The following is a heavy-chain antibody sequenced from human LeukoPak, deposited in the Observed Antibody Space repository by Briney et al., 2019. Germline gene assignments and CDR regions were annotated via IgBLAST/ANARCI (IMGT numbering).Heavy chain of an antibody. CDR1: GFTFSGSA. D-gene: IGHD5-12*01. CDR2: IRSKANSSAT. Sequence: GGPLRLSCAASGFTFSGSAMHWVRQASGKGLEWVGRIRSKANSSATAYAASVKGRFTISRDDSKNTAYLQMNSLKTEDTAVYYCTKFGGYDLRYYYYGMDVWGQGTTVTVSS. CDR3: TKFGGYDLRYYYYGMDV. V-gene: IGHV3-73*01. J-gene: IGHJ6*02.